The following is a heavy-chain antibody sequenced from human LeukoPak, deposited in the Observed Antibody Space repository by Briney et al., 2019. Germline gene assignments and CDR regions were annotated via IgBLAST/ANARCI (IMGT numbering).Heavy chain of an antibody. Sequence: SVKVSCKASGGTFSSYAISWVRQAPGQGLEWMGGIIPIFGTANYAQKFQGRVTITTDESTSTAYMELSSLRSEDTAVYYCASAGRYWSGYFRPNYFDYWGQGTLVTVSS. CDR3: ASAGRYWSGYFRPNYFDY. CDR2: IIPIFGTA. D-gene: IGHD3-3*01. CDR1: GGTFSSYA. V-gene: IGHV1-69*05. J-gene: IGHJ4*02.